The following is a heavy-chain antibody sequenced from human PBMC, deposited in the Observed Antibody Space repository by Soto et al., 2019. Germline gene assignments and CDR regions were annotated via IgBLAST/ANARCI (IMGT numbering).Heavy chain of an antibody. CDR2: ISAYNGNT. V-gene: IGHV1-18*01. CDR1: GYTFTSYG. CDR3: ASARRHYDILTGYYKGPSYYYYGMDV. J-gene: IGHJ6*02. D-gene: IGHD3-9*01. Sequence: ASVKVSCKASGYTFTSYGISWLRQAPGEGLEWMGWISAYNGNTNYAQKLQGRVTMTTDTSTSTAYMELRSLRSDDTAVYYCASARRHYDILTGYYKGPSYYYYGMDVWGQGTTVTV.